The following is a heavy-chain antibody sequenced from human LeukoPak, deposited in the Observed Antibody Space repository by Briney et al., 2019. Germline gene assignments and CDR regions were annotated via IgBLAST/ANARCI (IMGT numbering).Heavy chain of an antibody. CDR2: IKSDGKT. J-gene: IGHJ1*01. CDR1: GFTFSRYW. Sequence: GGSLGLSCEASGFTFSRYWMHWVRQAPGKGLVWVSRIKSDGKTNYADSVKGRFTISRDNAKNTVSLQMDSLRAEDTGVYYCARAPSEVGGYYPEYFRHWGQGTLVTVSS. V-gene: IGHV3-74*01. D-gene: IGHD3-22*01. CDR3: ARAPSEVGGYYPEYFRH.